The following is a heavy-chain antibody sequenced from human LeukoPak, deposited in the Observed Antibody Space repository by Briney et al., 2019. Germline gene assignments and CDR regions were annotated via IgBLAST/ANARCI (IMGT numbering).Heavy chain of an antibody. CDR2: IYYSGST. D-gene: IGHD6-6*01. CDR1: GGSISSYY. CDR3: ARAGRAAPENWFDP. V-gene: IGHV4-59*01. J-gene: IGHJ5*02. Sequence: PSETLSLTCTVSGGSISSYYWSWIRQPPGKGLEWIGYIYYSGSTNYNPSLKSRVTISVDTSKNQFSLKLSSVTAADTAVYYCARAGRAAPENWFDPWGQGTLVTVSS.